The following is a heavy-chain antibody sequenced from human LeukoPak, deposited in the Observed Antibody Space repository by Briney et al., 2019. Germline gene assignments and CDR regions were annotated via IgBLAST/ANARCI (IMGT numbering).Heavy chain of an antibody. V-gene: IGHV1-8*01. CDR3: ARAVEMATIVVDY. CDR2: MNPNSGNT. J-gene: IGHJ4*02. CDR1: GYTFTSYD. D-gene: IGHD5-24*01. Sequence: ASVKVSCKASGYTFTSYDINWVRQATGQGLEWMGWMNPNSGNTGYAQKFQGRATMTRNTSISTAYMELSSLRSEDTAVYYCARAVEMATIVVDYWGQGTLVTVSS.